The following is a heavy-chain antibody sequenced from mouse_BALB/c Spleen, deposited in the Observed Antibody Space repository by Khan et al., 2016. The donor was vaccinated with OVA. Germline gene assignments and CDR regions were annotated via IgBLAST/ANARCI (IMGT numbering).Heavy chain of an antibody. CDR3: ARTHER. CDR1: GFTFTSYT. CDR2: INPSSGYT. V-gene: IGHV1-4*01. Sequence: VELVESGAELVRPGASVKMSCKASGFTFTSYTMHWVNQRPGKGLEWLGYINPSSGYTKYKQQIKEKATLTADKSSSTAYMQLSSLTSEDSAVYYCARTHERWGQGTTLTVSS. J-gene: IGHJ2*01.